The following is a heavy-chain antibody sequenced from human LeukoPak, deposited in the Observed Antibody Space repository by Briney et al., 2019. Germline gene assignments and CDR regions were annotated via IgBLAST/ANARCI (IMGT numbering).Heavy chain of an antibody. CDR3: ARVRDGYSFDY. V-gene: IGHV1-69*04. CDR1: GGTISGYA. D-gene: IGHD5-24*01. CDR2: IIPILGIA. J-gene: IGHJ4*02. Sequence: ASVTLSCTASGGTISGYAISWVRQAQGQGLEWMGRIIPILGIANYAQKFQGRVTITADKSASTAYMELSSLRSEDTAVYYCARVRDGYSFDYWGQGALVTVSS.